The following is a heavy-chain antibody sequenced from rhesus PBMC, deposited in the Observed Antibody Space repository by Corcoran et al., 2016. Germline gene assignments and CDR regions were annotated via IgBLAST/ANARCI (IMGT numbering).Heavy chain of an antibody. CDR2: ISGGGSN. J-gene: IGHJ4*01. CDR1: GYAMSSGYY. CDR3: ARRGNAAAGLFDY. Sequence: QVQLQESGPGLVKPSETLSLTCAVSGYAMSSGYYWAWLRQPPGKGLGGIGQISGGGSNYLNPALKGRVTLSVDTSKNQFSLKLTSVTAADTAVYYCARRGNAAAGLFDYWGQGVLVTVSS. V-gene: IGHV4S14*01. D-gene: IGHD6-25*01.